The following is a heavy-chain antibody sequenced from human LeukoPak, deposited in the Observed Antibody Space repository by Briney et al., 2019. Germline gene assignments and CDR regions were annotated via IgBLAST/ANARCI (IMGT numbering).Heavy chain of an antibody. CDR3: ARRCSSTSCYVPYYYMDV. V-gene: IGHV4-34*01. D-gene: IGHD2-2*01. CDR1: GGSFSGYY. J-gene: IGHJ6*03. CDR2: INHSGST. Sequence: SETLSLTCAVYGGSFSGYYWSWIRQPPGKGLEWIGEINHSGSTNYNPSLKSRVTISVDTSKNQFSLKLSSVTAADTAVYYCARRCSSTSCYVPYYYMDVWGKGTTVTVSS.